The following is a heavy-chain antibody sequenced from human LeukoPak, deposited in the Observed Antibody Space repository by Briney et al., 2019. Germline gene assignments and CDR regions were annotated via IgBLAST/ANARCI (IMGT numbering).Heavy chain of an antibody. J-gene: IGHJ3*02. V-gene: IGHV4-59*01. CDR2: IYYIGST. CDR1: GGSISSYY. D-gene: IGHD3-22*01. Sequence: SETLSLTCTVSGGSISSYYWSWIRRPPGKGLEWIGYIYYIGSTNYNPPLKSRVTISVDRSKNQFSLKLSSVTAVDTAVYYCARYDDSSGFYPNDAFDIWGQGTMVTVSS. CDR3: ARYDDSSGFYPNDAFDI.